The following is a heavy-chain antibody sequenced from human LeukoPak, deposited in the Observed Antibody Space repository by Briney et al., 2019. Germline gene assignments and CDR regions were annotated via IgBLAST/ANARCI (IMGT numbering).Heavy chain of an antibody. CDR2: INHDSGGT. Sequence: ASVKVSCKASVYTFTVYYMHWVRQAPGQGLEWMGCINHDSGGTNYALKFQGRVTMTRDTSISTAYMELSRLRSDDTAVYYCARASVVPAAMNAHNWFDPWGQGTLVTVSS. J-gene: IGHJ5*02. CDR3: ARASVVPAAMNAHNWFDP. CDR1: VYTFTVYY. V-gene: IGHV1-2*02. D-gene: IGHD2-2*01.